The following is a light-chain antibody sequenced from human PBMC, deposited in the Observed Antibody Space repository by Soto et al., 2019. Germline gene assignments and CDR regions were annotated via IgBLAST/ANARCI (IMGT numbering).Light chain of an antibody. CDR1: ESVLHSSNNKNY. Sequence: DIVMTQSPDSLAVSLGERATINCKSGESVLHSSNNKNYLAWYQQKPGQSPKLLVYWASSRESGVPDRFSGSGSGTDFTLTISSLQAEDVAVYYCHQYYKTPFTCGPGTKVDIK. V-gene: IGKV4-1*01. J-gene: IGKJ3*01. CDR3: HQYYKTPFT. CDR2: WAS.